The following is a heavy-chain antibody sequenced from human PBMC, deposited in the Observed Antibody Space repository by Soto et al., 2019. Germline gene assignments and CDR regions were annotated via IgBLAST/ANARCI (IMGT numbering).Heavy chain of an antibody. CDR3: ARHAAARRADVVAFQV. D-gene: IGHD5-18*01. CDR1: GGSISRSPYS. Sequence: QLHLQESGPGLVKPSETLSVSCIVSGGSISRSPYSWAWLRQPPGQGLEWLGTIFYSGNIYYSASLQSRVSISVDTSKEQFSLKVRSVTAADTAVYYCARHAAARRADVVAFQVWGQGTPVTVSS. V-gene: IGHV4-39*01. J-gene: IGHJ3*01. CDR2: IFYSGNI.